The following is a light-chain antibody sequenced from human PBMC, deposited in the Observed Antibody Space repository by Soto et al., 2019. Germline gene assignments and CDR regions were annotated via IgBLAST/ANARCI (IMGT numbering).Light chain of an antibody. V-gene: IGLV1-40*01. CDR3: SSYTNINTRAGV. J-gene: IGLJ1*01. Sequence: QPVLTQPPSVSGAPGQRVTISCIGSSSNIGAGFPLHWYQQLPGTAPKLLISGNTGRPSGVPDRFSASKSGNTASLTISGLQAEDEAEYYCSSYTNINTRAGVFGTGTKLTVL. CDR2: GNT. CDR1: SSNIGAGFP.